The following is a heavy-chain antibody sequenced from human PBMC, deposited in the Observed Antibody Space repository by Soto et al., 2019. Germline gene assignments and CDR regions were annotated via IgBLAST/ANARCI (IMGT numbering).Heavy chain of an antibody. Sequence: EVQLVESGGGLVQPGGSLSLSCATSGFTFSDHYMDWVRQAPVKGPEWVGRIRNKENGYTIEYAESVKGRFIVSRDNLENSLHLQMTSLRTEDTAVYYCVREPQLTSVTAFDYWGQGTLVTVSS. D-gene: IGHD4-17*01. CDR2: IRNKENGYTI. CDR1: GFTFSDHY. J-gene: IGHJ4*02. V-gene: IGHV3-72*01. CDR3: VREPQLTSVTAFDY.